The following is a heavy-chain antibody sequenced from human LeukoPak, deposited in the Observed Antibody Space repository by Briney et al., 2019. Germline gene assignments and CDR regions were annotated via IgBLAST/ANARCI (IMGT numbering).Heavy chain of an antibody. CDR3: ARAYYYDSSGHWPYYFDY. CDR2: IYYSGST. Sequence: SETLSLTCTVSGGSISSSSYYWGWIRQPPGKGLEWIGSIYYSGSTYYNPSLKSRVTISVDTSKNQFSLKLSSVTAADTAAYYCARAYYYDSSGHWPYYFDYWGQGTLVTVSS. CDR1: GGSISSSSYY. D-gene: IGHD3-22*01. J-gene: IGHJ4*02. V-gene: IGHV4-39*01.